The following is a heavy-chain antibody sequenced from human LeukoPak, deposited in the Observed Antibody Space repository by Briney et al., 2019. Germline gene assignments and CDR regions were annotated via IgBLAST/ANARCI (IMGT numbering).Heavy chain of an antibody. Sequence: GGSLRLSCAASGFTFSSYSMNWVRQAPGKGLEWVSYISSSSVTIYYADSVKGRFTISRDNAKNSLYLQMNSLRAEDTAVYYCAREGTHYDILTGYPNYDYWGQGTLVTVSS. D-gene: IGHD3-9*01. CDR3: AREGTHYDILTGYPNYDY. V-gene: IGHV3-48*01. CDR1: GFTFSSYS. CDR2: ISSSSVTI. J-gene: IGHJ4*02.